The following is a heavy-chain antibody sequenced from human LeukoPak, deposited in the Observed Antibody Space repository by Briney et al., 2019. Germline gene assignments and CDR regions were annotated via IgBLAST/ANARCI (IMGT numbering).Heavy chain of an antibody. CDR1: GGSISSYY. D-gene: IGHD6-13*01. J-gene: IGHJ3*02. V-gene: IGHV4-59*01. CDR3: ARDLDSSSSWGDAFDI. CDR2: IYYSGST. Sequence: SETLSLTCTVSGGSISSYYWSWLRQPPGKGLEWIGYIYYSGSTNYNPSLKSRVTISVDTSKNQFSLKLSSVTAADTAVYYCARDLDSSSSWGDAFDIWGQGTMVTVSS.